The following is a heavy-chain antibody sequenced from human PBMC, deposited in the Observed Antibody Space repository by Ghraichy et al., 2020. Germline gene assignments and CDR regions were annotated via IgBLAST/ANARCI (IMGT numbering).Heavy chain of an antibody. CDR3: ASRGAITMIWLGHFDY. J-gene: IGHJ4*02. CDR1: GGTFSSYA. Sequence: SVKVSCKASGGTFSSYAISWVRQAPGQGLEWMGGIIPIFGTANYAQKFQGRVTITADKSTSTAYMELSSLRSEDTAVYYCASRGAITMIWLGHFDYWGQGTLVTVSS. CDR2: IIPIFGTA. D-gene: IGHD3-22*01. V-gene: IGHV1-69*06.